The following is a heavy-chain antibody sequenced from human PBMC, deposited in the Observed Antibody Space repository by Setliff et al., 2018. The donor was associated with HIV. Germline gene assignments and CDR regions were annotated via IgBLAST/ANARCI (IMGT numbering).Heavy chain of an antibody. V-gene: IGHV4-4*02. D-gene: IGHD1-26*01. J-gene: IGHJ4*02. CDR3: ARIPPELDFDS. CDR2: IYHGGTT. CDR1: GGSISDNHW. Sequence: PSETLSLTCAVSGGSISDNHWWTWVRQPPGKGLEWIGEIYHGGTTKYNPSLQSRVTLSVDKSKNQFSLRLSSVTAADTAVYYCARIPPELDFDSWGQGTLVTVSS.